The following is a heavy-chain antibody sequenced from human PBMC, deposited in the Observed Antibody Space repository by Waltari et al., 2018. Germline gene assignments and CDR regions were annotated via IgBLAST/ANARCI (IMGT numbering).Heavy chain of an antibody. J-gene: IGHJ4*02. V-gene: IGHV3-30*01. CDR3: ATNYDFWSGPNY. CDR2: ISYDGSNK. D-gene: IGHD3-3*01. CDR1: GSTFSSYA. Sequence: QVQLVESGGGVVQPGRSLRLSCAASGSTFSSYAMHWVRQAPGKGLEWVAVISYDGSNKYYADSVKGRFTISRDNSKNTLYLQMNSLRAEDTAVYYCATNYDFWSGPNYWGQGTLVTVSS.